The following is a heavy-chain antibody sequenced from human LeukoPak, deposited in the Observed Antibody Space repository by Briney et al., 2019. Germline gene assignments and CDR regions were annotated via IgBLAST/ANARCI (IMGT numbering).Heavy chain of an antibody. CDR2: INPSGGST. CDR1: GYTFTSYY. Sequence: ASVKVSCKASGYTFTSYYMHWVRQAPGPGLEWMGIINPSGGSTSYAQKFQGRVTMTRDTSTSTVYMELSSLRSEDTAVYYCAREDCSSTSCYLIGWFDPWGQGTLVTVSS. V-gene: IGHV1-46*03. CDR3: AREDCSSTSCYLIGWFDP. J-gene: IGHJ5*02. D-gene: IGHD2-2*01.